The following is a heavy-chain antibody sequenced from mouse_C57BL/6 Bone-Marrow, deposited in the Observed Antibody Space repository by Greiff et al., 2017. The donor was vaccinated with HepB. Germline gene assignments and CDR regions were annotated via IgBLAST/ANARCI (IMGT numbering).Heavy chain of an antibody. J-gene: IGHJ2*01. D-gene: IGHD1-1*01. V-gene: IGHV1-15*01. CDR2: IDPETGGT. Sequence: QVQLQQSGAELVRPGASVTLSCKASGYTFTDYEMHWVKQTPVHGLEWIGAIDPETGGTAYNQKFKGKAILTADKSSSTAYMELRSLTSEDSAVYYCTREGITTVVATTRRVYFDYWGQGTTRTVSS. CDR1: GYTFTDYE. CDR3: TREGITTVVATTRRVYFDY.